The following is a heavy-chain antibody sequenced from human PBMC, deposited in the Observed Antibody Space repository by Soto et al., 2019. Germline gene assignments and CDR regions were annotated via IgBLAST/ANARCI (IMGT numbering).Heavy chain of an antibody. CDR2: VYYRGRS. J-gene: IGHJ4*02. V-gene: IGHV4-39*01. CDR3: VSQRTTVPSQAYFDY. D-gene: IGHD4-17*01. CDR1: GGSVTNSSYY. Sequence: SETLSLTCTVSGGSVTNSSYYWGWIRQSPGKGLEWIGSVYYRGRSYSKSSVKSRVTISVDTSKNRFSLSLNSVTASDTAVYFCVSQRTTVPSQAYFDYWGPGALVTVSS.